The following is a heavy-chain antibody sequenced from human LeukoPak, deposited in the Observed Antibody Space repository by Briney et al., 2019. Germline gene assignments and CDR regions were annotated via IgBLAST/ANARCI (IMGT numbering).Heavy chain of an antibody. CDR2: IYPGDSVT. D-gene: IGHD1-26*01. Sequence: GESLKISCKGSGYSFTSYWIGWVRQMPGKGLEWMGVIYPGDSVTRYSPSFQGQVTILADKSISTAYLQWSSLKASDTAMYYCARLIGELADAFDIWGEGETGTVSS. J-gene: IGHJ3*02. V-gene: IGHV5-51*01. CDR3: ARLIGELADAFDI. CDR1: GYSFTSYW.